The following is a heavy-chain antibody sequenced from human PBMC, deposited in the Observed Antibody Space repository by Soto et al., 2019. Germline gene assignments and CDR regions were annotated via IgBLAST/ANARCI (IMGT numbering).Heavy chain of an antibody. J-gene: IGHJ4*02. V-gene: IGHV4-39*02. D-gene: IGHD6-13*01. Sequence: SETLSLTCTVSGGSISSSSYYWGWIRQPPGKGLEWIGTIYYSGSTYYNPSLKSRVTISVDTSKNHFSLRLTSVTAADTAVYYCARLDRVAAAVIFDFWGQGTLVTVSS. CDR1: GGSISSSSYY. CDR2: IYYSGST. CDR3: ARLDRVAAAVIFDF.